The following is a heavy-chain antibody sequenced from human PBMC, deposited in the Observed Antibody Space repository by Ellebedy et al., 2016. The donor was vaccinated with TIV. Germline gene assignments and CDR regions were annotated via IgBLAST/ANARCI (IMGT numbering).Heavy chain of an antibody. V-gene: IGHV3-11*01. Sequence: GESLKISXAASGFTFSDYYMSWIRQAPGKGLEWVSYISSSGSTIYYADSVKGRFTISRDNAKNSLYLQMNSLRAEDTAVYYCARDGFGYYDSSGYQNWGQGTLVTVSS. D-gene: IGHD3-22*01. CDR2: ISSSGSTI. J-gene: IGHJ4*02. CDR3: ARDGFGYYDSSGYQN. CDR1: GFTFSDYY.